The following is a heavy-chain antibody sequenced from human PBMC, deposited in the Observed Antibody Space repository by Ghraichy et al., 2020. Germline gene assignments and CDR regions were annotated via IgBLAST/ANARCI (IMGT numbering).Heavy chain of an antibody. CDR2: ISGSGGNT. V-gene: IGHV3-23*01. D-gene: IGHD1-26*01. CDR1: GFTFSSYA. CDR3: AKEGGSDMTDY. J-gene: IGHJ4*02. Sequence: GGSLRLSCAASGFTFSSYAMRWVRQAPGKGLEWVSAISGSGGNTYYADSVKGRFTISRDNAKNTLYLQMNSLRAEDTAVYYCAKEGGSDMTDYWGQGNRVTVSS.